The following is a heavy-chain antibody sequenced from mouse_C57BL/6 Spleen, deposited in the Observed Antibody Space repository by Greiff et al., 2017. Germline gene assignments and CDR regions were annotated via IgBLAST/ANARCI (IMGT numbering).Heavy chain of an antibody. CDR2: IYPGDGDT. V-gene: IGHV1-82*01. CDR3: ARSGGNYPWFAY. Sequence: QVQLQQSGPELVKPGASVKISCKASGYAFSSSWMNWVKQRPGKGLEWIGRIYPGDGDTNYNGKFKGKATLTADISSSTAYMQLSSLTSEDSAVYFCARSGGNYPWFAYWGQGTLVTVSA. D-gene: IGHD2-1*01. CDR1: GYAFSSSW. J-gene: IGHJ3*01.